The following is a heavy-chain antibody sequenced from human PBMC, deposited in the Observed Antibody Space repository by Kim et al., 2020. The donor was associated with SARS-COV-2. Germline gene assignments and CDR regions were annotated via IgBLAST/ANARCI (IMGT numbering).Heavy chain of an antibody. Sequence: ASVKVSCKASGYTFTSYYMHWLRQAPGQGLEWMGIINPSGGSTSYAQKFQGRVTMTRDTSTSTVYMELSSLRSEDTAVYYCARGRYSSSWFNPDWFDPWGQGTLVTVSS. V-gene: IGHV1-46*01. CDR2: INPSGGST. CDR1: GYTFTSYY. CDR3: ARGRYSSSWFNPDWFDP. D-gene: IGHD6-13*01. J-gene: IGHJ5*02.